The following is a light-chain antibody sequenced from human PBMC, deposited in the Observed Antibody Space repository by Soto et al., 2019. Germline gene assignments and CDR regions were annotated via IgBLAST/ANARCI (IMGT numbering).Light chain of an antibody. V-gene: IGKV1-39*01. Sequence: DLQMTQSPSSLSASVGDRVTITCRASQSISSYLNWYQQKPGKAPKLLIYDASSLQSGVPSRFSGDGYGTYFTLTISSLQPEDFATYFCQQGYSTLLTFGGGTKVEIK. CDR1: QSISSY. J-gene: IGKJ4*01. CDR3: QQGYSTLLT. CDR2: DAS.